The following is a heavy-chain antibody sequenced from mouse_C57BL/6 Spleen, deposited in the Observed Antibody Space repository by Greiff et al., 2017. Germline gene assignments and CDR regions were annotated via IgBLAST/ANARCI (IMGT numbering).Heavy chain of an antibody. CDR3: ASSLYWTAMDY. J-gene: IGHJ4*01. CDR2: ISNGGGST. V-gene: IGHV5-12*01. D-gene: IGHD1-1*01. CDR1: GFTFSDYY. Sequence: EVMLVESGGGLVQPGGSLKLSCAASGFTFSDYYMYWVRQTPEKRLEWVAYISNGGGSTYYPDTVKGRFTISRDNAKNTLYLQMSRLKSEDTAMYYCASSLYWTAMDYWGQGTSVTVSS.